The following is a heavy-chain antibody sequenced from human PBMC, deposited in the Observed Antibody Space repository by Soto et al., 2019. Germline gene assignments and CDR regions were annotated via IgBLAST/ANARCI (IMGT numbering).Heavy chain of an antibody. D-gene: IGHD1-26*01. Sequence: PGGSLRLSCAASGFTFSSYSMNWVRQAPGKGLEWVSSISSSSSYIYYADSVKGRFTISRDNAKNSLYLQMNSLRAEDTAVYYCARVPQVGAVRGMDVWGQGTTDTVSS. CDR1: GFTFSSYS. CDR3: ARVPQVGAVRGMDV. J-gene: IGHJ6*02. V-gene: IGHV3-21*01. CDR2: ISSSSSYI.